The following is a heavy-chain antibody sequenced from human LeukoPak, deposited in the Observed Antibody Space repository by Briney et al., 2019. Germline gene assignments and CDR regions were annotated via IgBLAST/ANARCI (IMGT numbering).Heavy chain of an antibody. CDR2: INPNSGGT. D-gene: IGHD3-10*01. CDR1: GYTFTGYY. V-gene: IGHV1-2*02. Sequence: GASVKVSCKASGYTFTGYYMHWVRQAPGQGLEWMGWINPNSGGTNYAQKFQGRVTMTRDTSISTAYMELSRLRSDDTAVYYCARDYYGSGSYYYFDYWGQGTLVTVSS. J-gene: IGHJ4*02. CDR3: ARDYYGSGSYYYFDY.